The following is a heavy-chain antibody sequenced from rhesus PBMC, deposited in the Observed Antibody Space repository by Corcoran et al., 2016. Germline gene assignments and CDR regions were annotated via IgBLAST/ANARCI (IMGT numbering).Heavy chain of an antibody. CDR2: IYGSGSVT. CDR3: ASGVVVIDY. J-gene: IGHJ4*01. CDR1: GGTISSNY. D-gene: IGHD3-16*01. V-gene: IGHV4S11*01. Sequence: QVQLQESGPGLVKPLETLSLTCAVSGGTISSNYWSWIRQPPGKGLEWIGYIYGSGSVTHYNPSLKSRVTLSVDTSKNQFSLKLSSVTAADTAVYYCASGVVVIDYWGQGVLVTVSS.